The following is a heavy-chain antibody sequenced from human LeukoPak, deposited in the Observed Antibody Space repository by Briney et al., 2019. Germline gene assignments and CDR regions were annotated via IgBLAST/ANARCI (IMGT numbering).Heavy chain of an antibody. J-gene: IGHJ4*02. V-gene: IGHV4-39*01. CDR1: GDSISSPTYY. Sequence: PSETLSLTCTVSGDSISSPTYYWGWIRQPPGKGLEWIGTIYYSGSNYNNLSLKSQVTISVDASKNQFSLRLSSVTAADTAVYYCARLKTAAGTKYFDYWGQGTLVTVSS. CDR3: ARLKTAAGTKYFDY. CDR2: IYYSGSN. D-gene: IGHD6-13*01.